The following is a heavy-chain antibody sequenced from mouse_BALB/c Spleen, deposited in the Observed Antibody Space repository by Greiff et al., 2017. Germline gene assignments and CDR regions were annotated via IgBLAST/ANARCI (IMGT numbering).Heavy chain of an antibody. V-gene: IGHV1S126*01. CDR1: GYSFTSYW. CDR2: IDPSDSET. J-gene: IGHJ4*01. CDR3: ARQRLRDYYAMDY. D-gene: IGHD2-4*01. Sequence: VKLVESGPQLVRPGASVKISCKASGYSFTSYWMHWVKQRPGQGLEWIGMIDPSDSETRLNQKFKDKATLTVDKSSSTAYMQLSSPTSEDSAVYYCARQRLRDYYAMDYWGQGTSVTVSS.